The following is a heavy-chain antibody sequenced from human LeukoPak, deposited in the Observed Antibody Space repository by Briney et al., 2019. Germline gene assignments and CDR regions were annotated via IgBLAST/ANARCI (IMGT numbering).Heavy chain of an antibody. D-gene: IGHD3-16*01. J-gene: IGHJ4*02. CDR3: GAEWGVFYFDY. Sequence: PGGSLRLSCAASGFTFSNYAMSWVRQAPGKGLKWISSISGVGSSTYYADSVKGRITISRDNSKNTLYLQMNSLRAEDTAVYYCGAEWGVFYFDYWGQGTLVTVSS. CDR1: GFTFSNYA. CDR2: ISGVGSST. V-gene: IGHV3-23*01.